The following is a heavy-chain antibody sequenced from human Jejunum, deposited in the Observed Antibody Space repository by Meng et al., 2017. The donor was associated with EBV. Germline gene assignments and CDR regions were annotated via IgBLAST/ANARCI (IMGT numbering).Heavy chain of an antibody. Sequence: QVTPVKSWSELKKPGASVTVSCKASGYSFTNSAMNWVRQAPGQGVEWMGWINTNTGNPTYAQGFTGRFVFSLDTSVSTAYLQISSLKAEDTAVYYCARVRGYSYGRPFDYWGQGTLVTVSS. CDR1: GYSFTNSA. CDR3: ARVRGYSYGRPFDY. D-gene: IGHD5-18*01. J-gene: IGHJ4*02. CDR2: INTNTGNP. V-gene: IGHV7-4-1*02.